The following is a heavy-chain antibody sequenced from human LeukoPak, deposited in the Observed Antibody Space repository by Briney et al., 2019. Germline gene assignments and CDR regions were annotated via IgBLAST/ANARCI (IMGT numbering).Heavy chain of an antibody. D-gene: IGHD1-26*01. CDR1: GFSFGDSD. Sequence: GGSLRLSCAASGFSFGDSDMNWFRQAPGEGPQWVANINYLGLRTYYADSVKGRFTIARGNSKNMLFLQMDGLRVEDTALYYCAKDPNWEGGYWGQGTLVTVSS. CDR2: INYLGLRT. J-gene: IGHJ4*02. CDR3: AKDPNWEGGY. V-gene: IGHV3-23*01.